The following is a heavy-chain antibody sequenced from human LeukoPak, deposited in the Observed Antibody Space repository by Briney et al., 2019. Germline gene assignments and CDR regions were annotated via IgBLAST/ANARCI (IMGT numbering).Heavy chain of an antibody. CDR3: ARGPPRYSYAPKYYFDY. D-gene: IGHD5-18*01. J-gene: IGHJ4*02. V-gene: IGHV4-34*01. CDR2: INHSGST. Sequence: PSETLSLTCAVYGGSFSGYYWSWIRQPPGKGLEWIGEINHSGSTNYNPSLKSRVTISVDTSKNQFSLKLSPVTAADTAVYYCARGPPRYSYAPKYYFDYWGQGTLVTVSS. CDR1: GGSFSGYY.